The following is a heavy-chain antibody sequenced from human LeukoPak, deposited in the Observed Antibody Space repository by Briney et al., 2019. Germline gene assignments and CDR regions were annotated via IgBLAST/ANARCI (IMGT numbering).Heavy chain of an antibody. CDR1: GLTFSSYW. CDR3: ARQETSSYNGAFDI. V-gene: IGHV3-7*01. D-gene: IGHD1-26*01. Sequence: LGGSLRLSCAAFGLTFSSYWMSWVRQAPGKGLEWVANIKKDGSEKYYVDSVKGRFTISRDNAKNSLYLQMNSLRADDTAVYHCARQETSSYNGAFDIWGQGTMVTVSS. J-gene: IGHJ3*02. CDR2: IKKDGSEK.